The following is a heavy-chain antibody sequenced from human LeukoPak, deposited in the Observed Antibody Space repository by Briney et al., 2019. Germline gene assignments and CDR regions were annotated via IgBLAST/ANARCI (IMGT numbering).Heavy chain of an antibody. D-gene: IGHD3-10*01. Sequence: GGSLRLSCAASGFTFSDHYMDWVRQAPGKGLEWVSRTKNKAKSYTTEYAASVKGRFTISRDASKNSLYLQMNSLKTEDTAVYYCVAMIRGMGYWGQGTLVTVSS. J-gene: IGHJ4*02. V-gene: IGHV3-72*01. CDR3: VAMIRGMGY. CDR2: TKNKAKSYTT. CDR1: GFTFSDHY.